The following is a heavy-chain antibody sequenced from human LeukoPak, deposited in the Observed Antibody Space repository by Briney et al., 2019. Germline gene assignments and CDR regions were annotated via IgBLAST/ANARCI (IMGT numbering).Heavy chain of an antibody. J-gene: IGHJ4*02. Sequence: KFQGRVTITRDTSASTAYMELSSLRSEDTAVYYCARSALVEATIFYYWGQGTLVTASS. CDR3: ARSALVEATIFYY. D-gene: IGHD1-26*01. V-gene: IGHV1-3*01.